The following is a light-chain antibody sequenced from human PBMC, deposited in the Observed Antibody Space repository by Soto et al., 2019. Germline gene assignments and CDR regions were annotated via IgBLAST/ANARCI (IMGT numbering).Light chain of an antibody. J-gene: IGKJ1*01. CDR3: MQALQAPRT. V-gene: IGKV2-28*01. CDR2: LGS. Sequence: EIVMTQSPLSLPVTPGEPASISCRSSQSLLHRNGYNYLDWYLQKPGQSPQVLIHLGSSRAHGVPDRFSGSGSGTDFTLKISRVEAEDVGVYYCMQALQAPRTVGQGTKVEIK. CDR1: QSLLHRNGYNY.